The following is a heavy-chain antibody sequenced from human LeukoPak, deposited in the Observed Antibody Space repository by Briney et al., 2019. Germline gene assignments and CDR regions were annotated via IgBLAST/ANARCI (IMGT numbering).Heavy chain of an antibody. V-gene: IGHV6-1*01. D-gene: IGHD6-19*01. CDR1: GDSVSSNSAA. CDR2: TYYRSKWYN. Sequence: SQTLSLTCAISGDSVSSNSAAWNWIRQSPSRGLEWLGRTYYRSKWYNYYAVSVKSRITISADTSKNQFSLQLNSVSPEDTAVYYCARDEQWVVCFESWGQGTLVTVSS. CDR3: ARDEQWVVCFES. J-gene: IGHJ4*02.